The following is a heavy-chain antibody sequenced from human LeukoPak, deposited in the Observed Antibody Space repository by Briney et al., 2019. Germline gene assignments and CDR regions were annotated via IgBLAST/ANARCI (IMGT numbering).Heavy chain of an antibody. CDR2: IWYDGSNK. V-gene: IGHV3-33*01. Sequence: GGSLRLSCAASGFPFSSYGMHWVRQAPGKGLEWVAVIWYDGSNKYYADSVKGRFTISRDNSKNTLYLQMNSLRAEDTAVYYCARDRVIFGVVNTYYFDYWGQGTLVTVSS. CDR3: ARDRVIFGVVNTYYFDY. CDR1: GFPFSSYG. J-gene: IGHJ4*02. D-gene: IGHD3-3*01.